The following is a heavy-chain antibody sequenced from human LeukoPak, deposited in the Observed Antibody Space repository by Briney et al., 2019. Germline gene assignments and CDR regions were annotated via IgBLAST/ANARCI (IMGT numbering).Heavy chain of an antibody. CDR1: GFTFDDYA. J-gene: IGHJ4*02. CDR3: AKGRAYYYDSSGTLFDY. CDR2: ISWNSGSI. D-gene: IGHD3-22*01. Sequence: GRSLRLSCAASGFTFDDYAVHWVRQAPGKGLEWVSGISWNSGSIGYADSVKGRFTISRDNAKNSLYLQMNSLRAEDTALYYCAKGRAYYYDSSGTLFDYWGQGTLVTVSS. V-gene: IGHV3-9*01.